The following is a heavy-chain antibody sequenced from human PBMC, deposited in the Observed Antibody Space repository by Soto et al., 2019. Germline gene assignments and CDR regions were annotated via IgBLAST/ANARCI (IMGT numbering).Heavy chain of an antibody. V-gene: IGHV4-34*01. J-gene: IGHJ4*02. CDR1: GGSFSGYY. Sequence: SETLSLTCAVYGGSFSGYYWSWIRQPPGKGLEWIGEINHSGSTNYNPSLKSRVTISVDTSKNQFSLKLSSVTAADTAVYYCARAVPRYCSGGSCYTGSDYWGQGTLVTVS. D-gene: IGHD2-15*01. CDR2: INHSGST. CDR3: ARAVPRYCSGGSCYTGSDY.